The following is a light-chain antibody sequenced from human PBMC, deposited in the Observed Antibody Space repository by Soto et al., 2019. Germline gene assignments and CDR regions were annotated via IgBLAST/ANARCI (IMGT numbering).Light chain of an antibody. CDR2: KAS. J-gene: IGKJ1*01. CDR3: QHYNSYSEA. V-gene: IGKV1-5*03. CDR1: QTISWW. Sequence: DIQMTQSPSTLSGSVGDRVTITCRASQTISWWLSCDQRKHGQATTRLIYKASTLKSGVPSRFSGSGSGTEFTLTISSLQPDDFATYYCQHYNSYSEAFGQGTKVDI.